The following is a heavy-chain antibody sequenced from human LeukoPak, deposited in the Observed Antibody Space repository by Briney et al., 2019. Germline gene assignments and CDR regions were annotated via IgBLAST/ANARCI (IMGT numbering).Heavy chain of an antibody. CDR3: AKDKGIAAAPLDYMDV. V-gene: IGHV3-23*01. D-gene: IGHD6-13*01. J-gene: IGHJ6*03. Sequence: PGGSLRLSCAASGFTFSSYAMGWVRQAPGKGLEWVSAISGSGGSTYYADSVKGRFTISRDNSKNTLYLQMNSLRAEDTAVYYCAKDKGIAAAPLDYMDVWGKGTTVTVSS. CDR1: GFTFSSYA. CDR2: ISGSGGST.